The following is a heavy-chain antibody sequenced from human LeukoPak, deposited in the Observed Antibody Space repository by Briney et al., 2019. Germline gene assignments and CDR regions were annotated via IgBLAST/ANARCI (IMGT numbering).Heavy chain of an antibody. CDR1: GYSFTSYW. V-gene: IGHV5-51*01. CDR3: ARTEKGKSRPRDALDI. J-gene: IGHJ3*02. D-gene: IGHD1-14*01. CDR2: IYPGDSDT. Sequence: GESLKISCKGSGYSFTSYWIGWVRQMPGKGLEWMGIIYPGDSDTRYSPSFQGQVTISADRSITTAYLQWKSLKASDTAIYYCARTEKGKSRPRDALDIWGQGTPVTISS.